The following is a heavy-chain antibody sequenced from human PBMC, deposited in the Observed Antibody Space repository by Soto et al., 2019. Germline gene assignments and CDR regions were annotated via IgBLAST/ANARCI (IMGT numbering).Heavy chain of an antibody. CDR3: ARDHRWGYEYGDYGDS. CDR1: GFSLDEYA. D-gene: IGHD4-17*01. V-gene: IGHV3-20*04. CDR2: MNRNGGST. J-gene: IGHJ5*01. Sequence: EVQLLESGGGVVRPGGSLRLACAVSGFSLDEYAMSWVRQAPGKGLEWVSGMNRNGGSTGYADSVKGRFTISRDEAKITMYLQMNSLQAEDRAIYYCARDHRWGYEYGDYGDSWGHGTLVSVSS.